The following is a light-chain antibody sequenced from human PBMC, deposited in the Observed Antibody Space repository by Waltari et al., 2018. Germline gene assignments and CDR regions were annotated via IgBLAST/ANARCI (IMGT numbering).Light chain of an antibody. J-gene: IGKJ5*01. CDR2: DAS. Sequence: TQSPATLSLSPGARATLSCRASQSVSSYVAWYQHKPGQAPRLLIYDASNRATDIPPRFSGSGSGTDFTLTISSLEPEDFAVYYCQERSNWPPITFGQGTRLEIK. V-gene: IGKV3-11*01. CDR1: QSVSSY. CDR3: QERSNWPPIT.